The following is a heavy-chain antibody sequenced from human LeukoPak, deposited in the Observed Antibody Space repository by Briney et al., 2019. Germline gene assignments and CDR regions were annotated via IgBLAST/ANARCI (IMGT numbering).Heavy chain of an antibody. V-gene: IGHV4-34*01. CDR1: GGSFSGYY. Sequence: PSETLSLTCAVYGGSFSGYYWSWIRQPPGKGLEWIGEINHSGSTNYNPSLKSRVTISVDTSKNQFSLKLSSVTAADTAVYYCARGNGSGGSCYADYWGQGTRVTVSS. D-gene: IGHD2-15*01. CDR3: ARGNGSGGSCYADY. J-gene: IGHJ4*02. CDR2: INHSGST.